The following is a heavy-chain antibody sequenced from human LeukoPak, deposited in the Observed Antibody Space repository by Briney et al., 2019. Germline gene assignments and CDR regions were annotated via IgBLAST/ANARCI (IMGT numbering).Heavy chain of an antibody. V-gene: IGHV3-30-3*01. Sequence: GRFLRLSCAASGFTFSSYAMHWVRQAPGKGLEWVAVIPYDGSNKYYADSVKGRFTISRDNSKNTLYLQMNSLRAEDTAVYYCASERTAYFGKHFDYWGQGTLVTVSS. CDR3: ASERTAYFGKHFDY. D-gene: IGHD1-14*01. CDR1: GFTFSSYA. CDR2: IPYDGSNK. J-gene: IGHJ4*02.